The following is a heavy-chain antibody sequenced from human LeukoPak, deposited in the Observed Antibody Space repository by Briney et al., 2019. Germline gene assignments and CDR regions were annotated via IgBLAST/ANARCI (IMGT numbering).Heavy chain of an antibody. D-gene: IGHD3-16*01. CDR2: IRYDGSNK. CDR1: GFTFSSYG. J-gene: IGHJ4*02. CDR3: AKDQVGGMITFGGPDY. Sequence: GGSLRLSCAASGFTFSSYGMHWVRQAPGKGLEWVAFIRYDGSNKYYADSVKGRFAISRGNSKNTLYLQMNSLRAEDTAVYYCAKDQVGGMITFGGPDYWGQGTLVTVSS. V-gene: IGHV3-30*02.